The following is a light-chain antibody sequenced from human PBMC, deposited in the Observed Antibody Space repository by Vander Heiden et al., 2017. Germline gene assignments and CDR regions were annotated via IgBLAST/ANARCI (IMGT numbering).Light chain of an antibody. V-gene: IGKV3-11*01. J-gene: IGKJ5*01. CDR3: QQRSNWPHT. CDR1: QSVSSY. Sequence: IVLTHSPATLSFSPGERPSLPCRASQSVSSYLAWYQQKPGQAPRLLIYDASNRATGIPARFSGSGSGTDFTLTISSLEPEDFAVYYCQQRSNWPHTFGQGTQLEIK. CDR2: DAS.